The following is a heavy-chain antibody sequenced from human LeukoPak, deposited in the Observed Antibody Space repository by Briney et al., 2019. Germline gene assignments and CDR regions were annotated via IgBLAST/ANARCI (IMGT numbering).Heavy chain of an antibody. J-gene: IGHJ4*02. CDR3: ARPGSDRARGWGYFDS. Sequence: ASVKVSCKASGYKFTDYGVNWVRQAPGQGLEWVGWVSGIDGNTKYARNLQGRVTMTRDTSTSTAFMELRGLTSDDTAIYYCARPGSDRARGWGYFDSWGKGTLVTVSS. V-gene: IGHV1-18*01. D-gene: IGHD3-10*01. CDR1: GYKFTDYG. CDR2: VSGIDGNT.